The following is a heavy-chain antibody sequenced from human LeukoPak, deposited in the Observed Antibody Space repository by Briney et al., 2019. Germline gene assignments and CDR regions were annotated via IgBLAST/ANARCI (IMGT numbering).Heavy chain of an antibody. Sequence: PGGSLRLSCVASGFTFSSYAMSWVRQAPGKGLEWVSAISGSGGSAYYADSVKGRFTISRDNSKNTLYLQMNSLRAEDTAVYYCAKAYCSSTSCYQGYWGQGTLVIVSS. V-gene: IGHV3-23*01. D-gene: IGHD2-2*01. CDR3: AKAYCSSTSCYQGY. J-gene: IGHJ4*02. CDR1: GFTFSSYA. CDR2: ISGSGGSA.